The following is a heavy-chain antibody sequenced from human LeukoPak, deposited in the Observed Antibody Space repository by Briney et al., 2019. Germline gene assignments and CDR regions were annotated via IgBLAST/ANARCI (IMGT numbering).Heavy chain of an antibody. CDR1: GGSISNYY. V-gene: IGHV4-59*01. Sequence: PSETLSLTCTVSGGSISNYYWSWIRQPPGKGLEWIGYIYYSGSTNYNPSLKSRVTISVDTSKNQFSLKLSSVTAADTAVYYCARFPTRAVADQKNWFDPWGQGTLVTVSS. CDR3: ARFPTRAVADQKNWFDP. D-gene: IGHD6-19*01. J-gene: IGHJ5*02. CDR2: IYYSGST.